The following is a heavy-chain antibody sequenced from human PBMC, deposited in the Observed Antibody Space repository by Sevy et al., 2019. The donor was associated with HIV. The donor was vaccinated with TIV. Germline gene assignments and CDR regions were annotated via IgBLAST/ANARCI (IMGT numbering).Heavy chain of an antibody. CDR2: ITGSGNNT. CDR1: GFTFSSYA. J-gene: IGHJ4*02. CDR3: AKSGYRAAVGTD. Sequence: GGSLRLSCAASGFTFSSYAMSWVRQAPGKGLRWVSTITGSGNNTYYADSGKGRFTISRDNSKNVVYLQMNSLRAEDTAVYYCAKSGYRAAVGTDWGQGTLVTVSS. V-gene: IGHV3-23*01. D-gene: IGHD6-13*01.